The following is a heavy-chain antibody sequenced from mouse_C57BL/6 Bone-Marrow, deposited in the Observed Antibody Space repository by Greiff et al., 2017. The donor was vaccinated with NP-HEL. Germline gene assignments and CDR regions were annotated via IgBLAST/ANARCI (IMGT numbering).Heavy chain of an antibody. V-gene: IGHV1-18*01. CDR2: INPNNGGT. Sequence: EVKLMESGPELVKPGASVKIPCKASGYTFTDYNMDWVKQSHGKSLEWIGDINPNNGGTIYNQKFKGKATLTVDKSSSTAYMELRSLTSEDTAVYYCARGGLRLFAYWGQGTLVTVSA. J-gene: IGHJ3*01. CDR3: ARGGLRLFAY. D-gene: IGHD2-4*01. CDR1: GYTFTDYN.